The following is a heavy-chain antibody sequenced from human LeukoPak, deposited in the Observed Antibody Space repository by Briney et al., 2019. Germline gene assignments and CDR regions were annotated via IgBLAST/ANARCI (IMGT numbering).Heavy chain of an antibody. Sequence: SETLSLTCTVSGGSISSYYWSWIRQPPGKGLEWVGYTSYSGSTNNNPSLNSRVTISVDTSKNQFSLKLSSVTAADTAVYYCARGPYTSSSMWAFDYWGQGTLVTVSS. CDR1: GGSISSYY. D-gene: IGHD6-6*01. CDR3: ARGPYTSSSMWAFDY. V-gene: IGHV4-59*01. CDR2: TSYSGST. J-gene: IGHJ4*02.